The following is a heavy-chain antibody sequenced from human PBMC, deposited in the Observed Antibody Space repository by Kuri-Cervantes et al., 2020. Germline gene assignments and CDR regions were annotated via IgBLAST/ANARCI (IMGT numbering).Heavy chain of an antibody. CDR1: GYTFTSYG. CDR3: ARGGGTMVRGVIISPWYFDY. CDR2: ISAYNGNT. D-gene: IGHD3-10*01. V-gene: IGHV1-18*01. Sequence: ASVKVSCKASGYTFTSYGISWVRQAPGQGLEWMGWISAYNGNTNYAQKLQGRVTMTRNTSISTAYMELSSLRSEDTAVYYCARGGGTMVRGVIISPWYFDYWGQGTLVTVSS. J-gene: IGHJ4*02.